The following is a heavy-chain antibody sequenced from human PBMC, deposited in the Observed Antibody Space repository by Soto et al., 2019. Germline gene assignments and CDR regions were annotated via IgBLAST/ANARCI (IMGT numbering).Heavy chain of an antibody. CDR2: INPSGGST. Sequence: VASVKVSCKASGYTFTSYYMHWVLQAPGQGLEWKGIINPSGGSTSYAQKFQGRVTMTRDTSTSTFYMELSSLRSEDTAVFYCARVGDLGPYYYYYYGMDVWGQGITVSVSS. CDR3: ARVGDLGPYYYYYYGMDV. J-gene: IGHJ6*02. D-gene: IGHD3-10*01. CDR1: GYTFTSYY. V-gene: IGHV1-46*01.